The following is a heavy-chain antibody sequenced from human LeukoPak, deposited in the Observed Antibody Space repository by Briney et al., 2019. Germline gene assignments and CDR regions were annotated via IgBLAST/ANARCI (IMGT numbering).Heavy chain of an antibody. J-gene: IGHJ4*02. CDR3: TTNPRGYAALATW. CDR1: GFTFSSYW. Sequence: RPGGSLRLSCAASGFTFSSYWMSWVRQAPGKGLEWVANIKQDGSEKYYVDSVKGRFTISRDNAKNSLYLQMNSLTAEDTAMYYCTTNPRGYAALATWWGQGTLVTVSS. D-gene: IGHD5-12*01. CDR2: IKQDGSEK. V-gene: IGHV3-7*01.